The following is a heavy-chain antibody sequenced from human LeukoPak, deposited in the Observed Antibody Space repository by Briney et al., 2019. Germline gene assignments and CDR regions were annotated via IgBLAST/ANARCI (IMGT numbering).Heavy chain of an antibody. D-gene: IGHD2-15*01. V-gene: IGHV1-8*01. Sequence: ASVKVSCKASAYTFTSYDINWVRQATGQGLEWMGWMNPNSGNKGYAQKFQGRVTMTRNSSITTAYMELSSLRSEDTAVYYCARRHGRCSDGSCYYPDYWGQGTLVTVSS. J-gene: IGHJ4*02. CDR2: MNPNSGNK. CDR1: AYTFTSYD. CDR3: ARRHGRCSDGSCYYPDY.